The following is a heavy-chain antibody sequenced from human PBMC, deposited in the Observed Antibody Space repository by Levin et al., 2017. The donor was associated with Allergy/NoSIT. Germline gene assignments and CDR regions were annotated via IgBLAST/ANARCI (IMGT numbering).Heavy chain of an antibody. CDR1: GGSISSSSYY. CDR3: ARLPLGDSSGFDY. CDR2: IYYSGST. J-gene: IGHJ4*02. Sequence: SETLSLTCTVSGGSISSSSYYWGWIRQPPGKGLEWIGSIYYSGSTYYNPSLKSRVTISVDTSKNQFSLKLSSVTAADTAVYYCARLPLGDSSGFDYWGQGTLVTVSS. D-gene: IGHD3-22*01. V-gene: IGHV4-39*01.